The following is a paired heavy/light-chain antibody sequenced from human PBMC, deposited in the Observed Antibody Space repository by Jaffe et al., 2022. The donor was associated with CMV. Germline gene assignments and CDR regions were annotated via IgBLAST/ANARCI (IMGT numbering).Light chain of an antibody. CDR2: DVS. Sequence: QSALTQPASVSGSPGQSITISCTGTSSDVGGYNYVSWYQQHPGKAPKLMIYDVSNRPSGVSNRFSGSKSGNTASLTISGLQAEDEADYYCSSYTSSSSWVFGGGTKLTVL. V-gene: IGLV2-14*03. J-gene: IGLJ3*02. CDR3: SSYTSSSSWV. CDR1: SSDVGGYNY.
Heavy chain of an antibody. CDR3: AREFWSGGWPRYYFDY. J-gene: IGHJ4*02. D-gene: IGHD3-3*01. CDR1: GFTFSDYY. CDR2: ISSSGSTI. Sequence: QVQLVESGGGLVKPGGSLRLSCAASGFTFSDYYMSWIRQAPGKGLEWVSYISSSGSTIYYADSVKGRFTISRDNAKNSLYLQMNSLRAEDTAVYYCAREFWSGGWPRYYFDYWGQGTLVTVSS. V-gene: IGHV3-11*01.